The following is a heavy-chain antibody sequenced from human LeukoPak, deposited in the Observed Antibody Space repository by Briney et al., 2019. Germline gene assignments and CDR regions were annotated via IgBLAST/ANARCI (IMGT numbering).Heavy chain of an antibody. D-gene: IGHD3-3*01. CDR3: ARGALRFLEWPSGDY. V-gene: IGHV3-30-3*01. CDR2: ISYDGSNK. CDR1: GFTFSNYT. Sequence: GGSLRLSCAASGFTFSNYTMHWVRQAPGKGLEWVAVISYDGSNKYYADSVKGRFTISRDNSKNTLYLEMNSLRAEDTAVYYCARGALRFLEWPSGDYWGQGTLVTVSS. J-gene: IGHJ4*02.